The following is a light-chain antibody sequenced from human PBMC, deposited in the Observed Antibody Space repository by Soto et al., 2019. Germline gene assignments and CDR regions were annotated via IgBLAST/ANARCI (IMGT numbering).Light chain of an antibody. V-gene: IGLV1-51*01. J-gene: IGLJ1*01. Sequence: QSVMTQPPSLSAAPGQKVTISCAGSSSNIGGNSVSWYQQLPGTAPKLLIYDDNKRPSGIPDRFSGSKSGTSATLVITGLQTGEEADYYCGSWDSSLSAYAFGTGTKLTVL. CDR2: DDN. CDR3: GSWDSSLSAYA. CDR1: SSNIGGNS.